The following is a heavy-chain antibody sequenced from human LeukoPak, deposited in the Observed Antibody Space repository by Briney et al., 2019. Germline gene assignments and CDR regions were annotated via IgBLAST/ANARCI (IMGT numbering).Heavy chain of an antibody. Sequence: PSETLSLTCTVSGGSISSYYWSWIRQPPGKGLEWIGYIYYSGSTNYNPSLKSRVTISVDTSKNQFSLKLSSVTAADTAVYYCARRGYSYGYTRPYDYWGQGTLVTVSS. CDR3: ARRGYSYGYTRPYDY. D-gene: IGHD5-18*01. CDR1: GGSISSYY. CDR2: IYYSGST. J-gene: IGHJ4*02. V-gene: IGHV4-59*12.